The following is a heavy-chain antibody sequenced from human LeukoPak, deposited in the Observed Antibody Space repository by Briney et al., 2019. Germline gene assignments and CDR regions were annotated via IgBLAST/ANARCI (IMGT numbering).Heavy chain of an antibody. CDR2: FDPEDGEA. Sequence: ASVKVSCKVSGSTLTELSMHWVRQAPGEGLEWMGGFDPEDGEAIYAQKFQGRVTMTEDTSTDTVYMELSSLRSEDTAVYYCAREVLRFLEWDQVWGQGTLVTVSS. CDR3: AREVLRFLEWDQV. CDR1: GSTLTELS. J-gene: IGHJ4*02. D-gene: IGHD3-3*01. V-gene: IGHV1-24*01.